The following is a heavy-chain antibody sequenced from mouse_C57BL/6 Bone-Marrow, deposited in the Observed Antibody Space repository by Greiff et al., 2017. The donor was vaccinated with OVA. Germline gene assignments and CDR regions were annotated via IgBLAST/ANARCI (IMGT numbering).Heavy chain of an antibody. CDR3: ARSRGGYHVYYFDY. CDR1: GYTFTNYW. D-gene: IGHD2-2*01. J-gene: IGHJ2*01. V-gene: IGHV1-63*01. Sequence: QVQLQQSGAELVRPGTSVKMSCKASGYTFTNYWIGWAKQRPGHGLEWIGDNYPGGGYTNYNEKFKGKATLTADKSSSTAYMQFSSLTSEDSAIYYCARSRGGYHVYYFDYWGQGTTLTVSS. CDR2: NYPGGGYT.